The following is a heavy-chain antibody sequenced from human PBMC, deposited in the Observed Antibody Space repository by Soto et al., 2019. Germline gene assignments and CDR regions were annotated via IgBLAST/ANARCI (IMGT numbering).Heavy chain of an antibody. J-gene: IGHJ4*02. V-gene: IGHV4-59*01. Sequence: SETLSLTCTVSGGSISSYYWSWIRQPPGKGLEWIGYIYYSGSTNYNPSLKSRVTISVDTSKNQFSLKLSSVTAADTAVYYCARGQEQQLVPRAPHIDYWGQGTLVTVS. CDR2: IYYSGST. CDR1: GGSISSYY. CDR3: ARGQEQQLVPRAPHIDY. D-gene: IGHD6-6*01.